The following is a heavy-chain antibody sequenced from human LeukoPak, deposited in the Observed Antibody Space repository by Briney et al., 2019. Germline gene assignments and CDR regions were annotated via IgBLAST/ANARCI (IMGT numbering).Heavy chain of an antibody. CDR1: GCTFSSYA. CDR2: IIPIFGTA. CDR3: ARDNSAPNWFDP. Sequence: ASVKVSCKASGCTFSSYAISWVRQAPGQGLEWMGGIIPIFGTANYAQKFQGRVTITADKSTSTAYMELSSLRSEATAVYYCARDNSAPNWFDPWGQGTLATVSS. D-gene: IGHD2/OR15-2a*01. V-gene: IGHV1-69*06. J-gene: IGHJ5*02.